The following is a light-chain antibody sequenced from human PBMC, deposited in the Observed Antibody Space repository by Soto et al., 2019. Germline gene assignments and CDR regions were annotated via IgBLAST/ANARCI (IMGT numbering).Light chain of an antibody. J-gene: IGLJ1*01. Sequence: QSMLTQPPSESAAPGQKVTMSCSGSSSNIGKYYVSWHQQLPGTAPKLLIYENDKRPSGIPDRFSGSKSGTSATLGITGLQTGDEADYYCGTWDSSLTTFVFGTGTKVTV. CDR1: SSNIGKYY. CDR2: END. CDR3: GTWDSSLTTFV. V-gene: IGLV1-51*02.